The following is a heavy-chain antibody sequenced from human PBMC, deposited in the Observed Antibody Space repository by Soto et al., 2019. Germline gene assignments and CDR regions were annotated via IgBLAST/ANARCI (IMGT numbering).Heavy chain of an antibody. D-gene: IGHD4-17*01. CDR1: GYTFTSYG. CDR2: ISAYNGNT. V-gene: IGHV1-18*01. Sequence: ASVKVSCKASGYTFTSYGISWVRQAPGQGLEWMGWISAYNGNTNYAQKLQGRVTMTTDTSTSTAYMELRSLRSDDTAVYYCARAENTVATGGRAPYYYYYYMGVWGKGTTVTVSS. J-gene: IGHJ6*03. CDR3: ARAENTVATGGRAPYYYYYYMGV.